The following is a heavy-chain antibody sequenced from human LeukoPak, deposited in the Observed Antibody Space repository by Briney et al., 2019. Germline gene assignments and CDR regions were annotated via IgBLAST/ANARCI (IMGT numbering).Heavy chain of an antibody. D-gene: IGHD2-15*01. CDR2: IGSSSTYI. CDR1: GFTFSTYS. V-gene: IGHV3-21*01. J-gene: IGHJ6*02. CDR3: PRFPYFSGRNCGYGIEV. Sequence: GGSLRLSFSASGFTFSTYSIDWVPQAPAKGPEWVSSIGSSSTYISYADSVKGRFTIPRDNARNSLYLQTNILRAEDTAVYYCPRFPYFSGRNCGYGIEVCGQGATVTVSS.